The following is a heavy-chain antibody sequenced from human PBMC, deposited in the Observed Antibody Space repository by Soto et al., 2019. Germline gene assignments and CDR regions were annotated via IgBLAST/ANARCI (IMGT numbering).Heavy chain of an antibody. V-gene: IGHV4-4*02. CDR1: GASISSGW. D-gene: IGHD3-10*01. CDR3: SSRVTDAPT. Sequence: QVQLQESGPGLVKPSGTLSLTCAVSGASISSGWWTWVRQPPGKGLEWIGETLYSGRTNYNSSPTSRVTISIDKSKKQFSLNLSSVTAADTAVYYCSSRVTDAPTWGQGTLVTVSS. CDR2: TLYSGRT. J-gene: IGHJ5*02.